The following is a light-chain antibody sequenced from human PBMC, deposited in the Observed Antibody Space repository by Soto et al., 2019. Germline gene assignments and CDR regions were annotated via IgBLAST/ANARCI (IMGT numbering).Light chain of an antibody. CDR1: SSDVGGYNY. CDR3: SSYTSSSTLVV. V-gene: IGLV2-14*01. J-gene: IGLJ2*01. Sequence: QSVLTQPASVSGSPGQLITISCTGTSSDVGGYNYVSWYQQHPGKAPKLMIYDVSNRPSGVSNRFSGSKSGNTASLTIIGLQAEDEADYYCSSYTSSSTLVVFGGGTKVTVL. CDR2: DVS.